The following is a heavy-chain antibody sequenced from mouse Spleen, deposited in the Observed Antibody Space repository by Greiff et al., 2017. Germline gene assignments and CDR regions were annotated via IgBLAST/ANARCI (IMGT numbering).Heavy chain of an antibody. D-gene: IGHD2-1*01. Sequence: EVQLVESGGGLVKPGGSLKLSCAASGFTFSSYAMSWVRQTPEKRLEWVATISSGGSYTYYPDSVKGRFTISRDNAKNTLYLQMSSLRSEDTAMYYCARHGYYGNYGAMDYWGQGTSVTVSS. CDR1: GFTFSSYA. CDR2: ISSGGSYT. CDR3: ARHGYYGNYGAMDY. J-gene: IGHJ4*01. V-gene: IGHV5-9-3*01.